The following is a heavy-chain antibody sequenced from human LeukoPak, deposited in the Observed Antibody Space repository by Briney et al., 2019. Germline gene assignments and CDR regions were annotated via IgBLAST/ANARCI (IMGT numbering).Heavy chain of an antibody. J-gene: IGHJ6*02. CDR2: FNPEDGET. CDR1: GYTLTELS. Sequence: ASVKVSCKVSGYTLTELSMHWVRQAPGKGLEWVGGFNPEDGETIYAQKFQGRVTMTEDTSTDTAYMELSSLRSEDTAVYYCATLYCSSTSCYTGDYYYYGMDVWGQGTTVTVSS. CDR3: ATLYCSSTSCYTGDYYYYGMDV. V-gene: IGHV1-24*01. D-gene: IGHD2-2*02.